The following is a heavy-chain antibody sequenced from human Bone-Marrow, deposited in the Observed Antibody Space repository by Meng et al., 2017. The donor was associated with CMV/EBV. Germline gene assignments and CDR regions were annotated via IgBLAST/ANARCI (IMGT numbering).Heavy chain of an antibody. J-gene: IGHJ5*02. Sequence: GGSLRLSCAASGFNFSSYGMHWVRQAPGKGLEWLTLISEDGSNKYYADSVKGRFTISRDNSKKTLYLQMNSLRAEDTAVYYCARDYYDSSGYRNWFDPWGQGTLVTVSS. CDR2: ISEDGSNK. CDR1: GFNFSSYG. V-gene: IGHV3-30*03. CDR3: ARDYYDSSGYRNWFDP. D-gene: IGHD3-22*01.